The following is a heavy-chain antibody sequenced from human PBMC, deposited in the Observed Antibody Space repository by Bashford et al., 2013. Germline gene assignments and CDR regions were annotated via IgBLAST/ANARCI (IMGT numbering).Heavy chain of an antibody. J-gene: IGHJ4*02. Sequence: WVRQAPGQGLEWMGRSVPILSIVNHAQKFQGRLTISADTSTSTAYMELTSLTSDDTAVYFCARDREMATGAFADWGQGSRGHRLL. D-gene: IGHD5-24*01. CDR2: SVPILSIV. CDR3: ARDREMATGAFAD. V-gene: IGHV1-69*04.